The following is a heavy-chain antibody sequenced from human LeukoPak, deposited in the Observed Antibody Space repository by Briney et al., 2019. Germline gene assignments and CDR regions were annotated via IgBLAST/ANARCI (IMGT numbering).Heavy chain of an antibody. Sequence: SETLSLTCTVSGGSISSYYWSWIRQPPGKGLEWIGYIYYSGSTNYNPSLKSRVTISIDTSKNQFSLKLSSVTAADTAVYYCARAYYYYYMDVWGKGTTVTISS. CDR3: ARAYYYYYMDV. V-gene: IGHV4-59*01. J-gene: IGHJ6*03. CDR2: IYYSGST. CDR1: GGSISSYY.